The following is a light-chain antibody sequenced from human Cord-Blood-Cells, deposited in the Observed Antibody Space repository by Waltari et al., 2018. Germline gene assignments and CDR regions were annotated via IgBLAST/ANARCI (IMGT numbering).Light chain of an antibody. J-gene: IGLJ1*01. CDR1: SLRSYY. CDR2: GKN. CDR3: NSRDSSGNHYV. V-gene: IGLV3-19*01. Sequence: SSELTKDPAVSVALGQTVRITCQGDSLRSYYASRYQQKPGQAPVLVIYGKNNRPSGIPDRFSGSSSGNTASLTITGAQAEDEADYYCNSRDSSGNHYVFGTGTKVTVL.